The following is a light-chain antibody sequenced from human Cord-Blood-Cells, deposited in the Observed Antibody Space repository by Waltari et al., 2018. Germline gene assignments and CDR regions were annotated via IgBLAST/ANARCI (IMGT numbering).Light chain of an antibody. J-gene: IGLJ2*01. CDR3: SSYTSSSTVV. CDR1: SSDVGGYNY. Sequence: QFALTQPASVSGSPGQSITIPCTGTSSDVGGYNYVSWYQQHPGKAHKLMIYDVSNRPSGVSNRFSGSKSGNTASLTISGLQAEDEADYYCSSYTSSSTVVFGGGTKLTVL. CDR2: DVS. V-gene: IGLV2-14*01.